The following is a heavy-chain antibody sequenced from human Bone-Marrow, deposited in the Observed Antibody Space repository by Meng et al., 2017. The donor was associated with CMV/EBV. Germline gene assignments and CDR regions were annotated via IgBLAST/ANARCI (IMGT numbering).Heavy chain of an antibody. CDR3: AKESSGWGYNWFDP. CDR1: GFTFSSYG. V-gene: IGHV3-30*02. D-gene: IGHD6-19*01. Sequence: GESLKISCVASGFTFSSYGMHWVRQAPGKGLEWVAFIRYDGSNKYYADSVKGRFTISRDNSKNTLYLQMNSLRAEDTAVYYCAKESSGWGYNWFDPWGQGTLVTVSS. CDR2: IRYDGSNK. J-gene: IGHJ5*02.